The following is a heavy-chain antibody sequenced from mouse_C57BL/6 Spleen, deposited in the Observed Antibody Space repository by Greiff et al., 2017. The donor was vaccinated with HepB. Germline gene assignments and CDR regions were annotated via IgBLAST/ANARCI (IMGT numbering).Heavy chain of an antibody. V-gene: IGHV2-2*01. J-gene: IGHJ4*01. Sequence: QVQLQQSGPGLVQPSQSLSITCTVSGFSLTSYGVHWVRQSPGKGLEWLGVIWSGGSTDYNAAFISGLSISKNNSKSQVFVKMNSLQADDTAIYYYARSSYDYDGGYYAMDYWGQGTSVTVSS. D-gene: IGHD2-4*01. CDR1: GFSLTSYG. CDR2: IWSGGST. CDR3: ARSSYDYDGGYYAMDY.